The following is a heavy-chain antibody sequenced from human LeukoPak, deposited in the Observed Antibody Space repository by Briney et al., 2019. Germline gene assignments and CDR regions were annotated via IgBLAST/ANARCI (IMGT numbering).Heavy chain of an antibody. J-gene: IGHJ4*02. Sequence: SQTLSLTCTVSGGYISSGGYYWSWSRQPPGKGLEWIGYIYHSGSTYYNPSLKSRVTMSVDRSKNQFSLKLSSVTAADTAVYYCAREYSSSTGYFDYWGQGTLVTVSS. CDR2: IYHSGST. D-gene: IGHD6-6*01. CDR3: AREYSSSTGYFDY. CDR1: GGYISSGGYY. V-gene: IGHV4-30-2*01.